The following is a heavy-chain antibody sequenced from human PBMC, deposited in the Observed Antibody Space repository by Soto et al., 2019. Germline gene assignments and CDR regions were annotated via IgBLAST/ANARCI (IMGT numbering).Heavy chain of an antibody. D-gene: IGHD6-6*01. J-gene: IGHJ5*02. CDR2: IIPIFGTA. CDR3: ARDLEYSSSSFWFDP. V-gene: IGHV1-69*01. CDR1: GGTFGSYA. Sequence: SVKVSCKASGGTFGSYAISWGRQAPVQGLEWMGGIIPIFGTANYAQKFQGRVTITADESTSTAYMELSSLRSEDTAVYYCARDLEYSSSSFWFDPWGQGTLVTVSS.